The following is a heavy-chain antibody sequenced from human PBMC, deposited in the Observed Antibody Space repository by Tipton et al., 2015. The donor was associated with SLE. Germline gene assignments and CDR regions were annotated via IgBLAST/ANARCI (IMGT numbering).Heavy chain of an antibody. D-gene: IGHD2-15*01. Sequence: QVQLVQSGAEVKKPGASVKVSCKASGYTFTGYYMHWVRQAPGQGLEWMGWMNPNSGNTGYAQKFQGRVTMTRNTSISTAYMELSSLRSEDTAVYYCARCIGSCQHNWFDPWGQGTLVTVSS. V-gene: IGHV1-8*02. CDR1: GYTFTGYY. CDR3: ARCIGSCQHNWFDP. J-gene: IGHJ5*02. CDR2: MNPNSGNT.